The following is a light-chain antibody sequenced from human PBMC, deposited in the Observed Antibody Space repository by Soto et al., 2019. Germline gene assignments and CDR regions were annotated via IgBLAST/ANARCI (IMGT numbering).Light chain of an antibody. CDR3: QHLNNYPPFT. V-gene: IGKV1-9*01. CDR2: GTF. CDR1: QDIKTY. Sequence: IQLTQSPSSLSASVGDRVSITCRASQDIKTYLDWYQQKRGEAPKLLISGTFTLQSGVPSRFNGSGSGTDFTLTIIRLQPEDFATYYCQHLNNYPPFTFGPGTKVD. J-gene: IGKJ3*01.